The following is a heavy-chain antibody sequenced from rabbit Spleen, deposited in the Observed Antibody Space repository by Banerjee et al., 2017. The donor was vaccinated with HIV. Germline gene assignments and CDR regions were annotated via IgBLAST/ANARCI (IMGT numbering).Heavy chain of an antibody. Sequence: QEQLEESGGGLVKPEGSLTLTCKASGFSFSDRDVMCWVRQAPGKGLELIACIVAGSGGVTYYASWAKGRFTISKTSSTTVTLQMTGLTAADTATYFCARESVADYGDLNLWGPGTLVTVS. CDR1: GFSFSDRDV. V-gene: IGHV1S45*01. D-gene: IGHD2-1*01. CDR2: IVAGSGGVT. J-gene: IGHJ4*01. CDR3: ARESVADYGDLNL.